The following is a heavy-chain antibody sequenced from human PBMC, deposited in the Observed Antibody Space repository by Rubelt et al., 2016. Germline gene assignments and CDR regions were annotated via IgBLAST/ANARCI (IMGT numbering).Heavy chain of an antibody. D-gene: IGHD1-7*01. CDR1: GGSISSYY. V-gene: IGHV4-59*08. Sequence: QVQLRESGPGLVKPSETLSLTCTVSGGSISSYYWSWIRQPPGKGLEWIGYIYYSGSTNYNPSLKSRVTISVDTSKNQFSLKLSCVTAADTAVYYCARQNYARSTDYWGQGTLVTVSS. CDR3: ARQNYARSTDY. CDR2: IYYSGST. J-gene: IGHJ4*02.